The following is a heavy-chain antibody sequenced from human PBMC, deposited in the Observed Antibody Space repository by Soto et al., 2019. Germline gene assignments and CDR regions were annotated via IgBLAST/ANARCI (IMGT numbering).Heavy chain of an antibody. Sequence: SETLSLTCTVSGGSISSSSYYWGWIRQPPGKGLEWIGSIYYSGSTYYNPSLKSRVTISVDTSKNQFSLKLSSVTAADTAVYYCARQDVITRYMDVWGKGTTVTVSS. CDR1: GGSISSSSYY. J-gene: IGHJ6*03. V-gene: IGHV4-39*01. CDR2: IYYSGST. D-gene: IGHD2-21*01. CDR3: ARQDVITRYMDV.